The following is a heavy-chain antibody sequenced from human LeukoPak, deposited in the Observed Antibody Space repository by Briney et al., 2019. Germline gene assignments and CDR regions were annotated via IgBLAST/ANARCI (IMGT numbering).Heavy chain of an antibody. V-gene: IGHV3-23*01. CDR2: ISGSGGST. D-gene: IGHD2-2*01. CDR1: GFTFSSYA. Sequence: GGSLRLSCAASGFTFSSYAMSWVRQAPGKGLEWVSAISGSGGSTYYADSVEGRFTISRDNSKNTLYLQMNSLRAEDTAVYYCANYIVVVPSGPGYWGQGTLVTVSS. CDR3: ANYIVVVPSGPGY. J-gene: IGHJ4*02.